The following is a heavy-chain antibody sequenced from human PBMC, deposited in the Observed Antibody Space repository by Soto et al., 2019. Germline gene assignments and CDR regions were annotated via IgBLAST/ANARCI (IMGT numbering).Heavy chain of an antibody. Sequence: GGSLRLSCAASGFTFSTYSMNWVRQAPGKGLEWVSYISTSGRYIYYADSVKGRFTVSRDNAKNSLYLQMNSLRVEDTAVYHCARDWVGATKPHWFDPWGQGTLVTVSS. D-gene: IGHD1-26*01. CDR3: ARDWVGATKPHWFDP. J-gene: IGHJ5*02. CDR2: ISTSGRYI. V-gene: IGHV3-21*01. CDR1: GFTFSTYS.